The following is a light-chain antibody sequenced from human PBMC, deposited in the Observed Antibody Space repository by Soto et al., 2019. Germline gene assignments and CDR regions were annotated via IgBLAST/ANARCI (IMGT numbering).Light chain of an antibody. J-gene: IGLJ1*01. CDR3: NSYAGTSYV. V-gene: IGLV2-14*01. Sequence: QSVLTQPASVSGSPGQSITISCTGTRSDVGSYNYVSWYQQYPGKAPKLMIYGVSNRPSGVSNRFSGSKSGNTASLTISGLQAEDEADYYCNSYAGTSYVFGTGTKVTVL. CDR1: RSDVGSYNY. CDR2: GVS.